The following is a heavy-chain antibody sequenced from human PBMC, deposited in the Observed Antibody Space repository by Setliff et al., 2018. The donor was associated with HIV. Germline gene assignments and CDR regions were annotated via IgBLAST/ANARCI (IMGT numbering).Heavy chain of an antibody. J-gene: IGHJ3*02. V-gene: IGHV1-69*13. CDR3: ARDPSRWVQPVTRITAFDI. CDR1: GVTFTTYS. CDR2: IIPIIRSA. D-gene: IGHD5-18*01. Sequence: SVKVSCKTSGVTFTTYSITWVRQAPGQGLEWMGGIIPIIRSAKYAQKFQGRVTITADASTNTVNMELRSLRSDDTAVYYCARDPSRWVQPVTRITAFDIWGQGTMVTVSS.